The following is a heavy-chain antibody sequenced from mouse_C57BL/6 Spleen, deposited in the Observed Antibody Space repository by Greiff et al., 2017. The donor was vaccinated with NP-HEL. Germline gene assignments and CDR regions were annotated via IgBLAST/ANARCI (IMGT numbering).Heavy chain of an antibody. CDR2: INPNNGGT. V-gene: IGHV1-26*01. J-gene: IGHJ2*01. D-gene: IGHD3-2*02. Sequence: EVQLQQSGPELVKPGASVKISCKASGYTFTDYYMNWVKQSHGKSLEWIGDINPNNGGTSYNQKFKGKATLTVDKSSSTAYMELRSLTSEDSAVYYCARLLSYWGQGTTLTVSS. CDR1: GYTFTDYY. CDR3: ARLLSY.